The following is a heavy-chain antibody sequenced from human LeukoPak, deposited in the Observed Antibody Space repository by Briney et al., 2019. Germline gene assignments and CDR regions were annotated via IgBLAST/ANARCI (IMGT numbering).Heavy chain of an antibody. D-gene: IGHD5-12*01. CDR1: GFTVSSNY. Sequence: GGSLRLSCAASGFTVSSNYMSWVRQAPGKGLEWVSVTYSGGYTYYADSVKGRFTISRDRSKGTLYLQMNSLRAEDTAVYYCATPSGYDRGDAFDIWGQGTMVTVSS. CDR3: ATPSGYDRGDAFDI. CDR2: TYSGGYT. V-gene: IGHV3-66*01. J-gene: IGHJ3*02.